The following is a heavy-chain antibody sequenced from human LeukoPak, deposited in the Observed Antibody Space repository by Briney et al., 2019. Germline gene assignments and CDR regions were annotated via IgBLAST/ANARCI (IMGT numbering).Heavy chain of an antibody. J-gene: IGHJ4*02. CDR1: GFTFSSYS. V-gene: IGHV3-21*01. Sequence: GGSLRLSCAASGFTFSSYSMNWLRPAPGKGLEEVSSISSSSNDIYYADSVNGRFTLHIDTPQKSLNLHTNSLRAGEAPVYYFSRDNGVDTAFAWRDYWGQGTVVIVSA. CDR3: SRDNGVDTAFAWRDY. D-gene: IGHD5-18*01. CDR2: ISSSSNDI.